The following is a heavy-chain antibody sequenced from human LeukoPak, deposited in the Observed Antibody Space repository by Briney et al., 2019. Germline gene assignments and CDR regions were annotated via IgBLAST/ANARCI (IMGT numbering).Heavy chain of an antibody. D-gene: IGHD3-22*01. Sequence: PGGSLRLSCEASGFTFSSYWMHWVRQAPGKGLVWVSRFKSDGSSTSFADPVKGRFSISTDNAKNTLYLQMNSLRAEDTAVYFCARVASYYDSGSYYYYFDYWGQGTLVTVSS. J-gene: IGHJ4*02. CDR3: ARVASYYDSGSYYYYFDY. CDR2: FKSDGSST. CDR1: GFTFSSYW. V-gene: IGHV3-74*01.